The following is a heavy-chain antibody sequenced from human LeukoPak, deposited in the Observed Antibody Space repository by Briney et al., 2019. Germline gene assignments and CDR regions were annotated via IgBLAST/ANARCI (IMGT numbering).Heavy chain of an antibody. CDR2: ISWNSGSI. J-gene: IGHJ5*02. Sequence: GRSLRLSCAASGFTFDDYAMHWVRQAPGKGLEWVSGISWNSGSIGYADSVKGRFTISRDNAKNSLYLRMNSLRAEDTALYYCAKGLSSSWSNWFDPWGQGTLVTVSS. CDR3: AKGLSSSWSNWFDP. D-gene: IGHD6-13*01. CDR1: GFTFDDYA. V-gene: IGHV3-9*01.